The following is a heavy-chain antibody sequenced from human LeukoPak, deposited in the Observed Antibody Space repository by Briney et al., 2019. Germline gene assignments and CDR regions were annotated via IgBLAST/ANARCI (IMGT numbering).Heavy chain of an antibody. CDR2: INPSGGST. CDR3: ARDYYDSSGYDAFDI. Sequence: GASVPVSCKASGCTLSRYYMHWVRQARGQALTWIGIINPSGGSTSYAQKFQGRVTMTRDMSTSTVYMELSSLRSEDTAVYYCARDYYDSSGYDAFDIWGQGTMVTVSS. J-gene: IGHJ3*02. CDR1: GCTLSRYY. V-gene: IGHV1-46*01. D-gene: IGHD3-22*01.